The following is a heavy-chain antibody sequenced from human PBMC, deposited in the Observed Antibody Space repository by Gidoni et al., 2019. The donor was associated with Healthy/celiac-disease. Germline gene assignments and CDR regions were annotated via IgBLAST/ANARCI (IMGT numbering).Heavy chain of an antibody. CDR2: IDHSGST. CDR1: GYSISIGSY. J-gene: IGHJ6*03. D-gene: IGHD4-4*01. Sequence: QVQLQASGPGLVTPSETLSLPCAVSGYSISIGSYWGWIRQPQGKGLEWIGSIDHSGSTSDNPSLKSRVTISVDTSKNKFSLKLSSVTAADTAVEYWARAPDYSNRYDYYYYYMDVWGKGTTVTVSS. V-gene: IGHV4-38-2*01. CDR3: ARAPDYSNRYDYYYYYMDV.